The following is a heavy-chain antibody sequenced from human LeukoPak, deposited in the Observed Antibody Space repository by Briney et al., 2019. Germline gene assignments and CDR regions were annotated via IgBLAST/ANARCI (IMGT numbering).Heavy chain of an antibody. CDR2: IYPGDSDT. Sequence: GESLKISCKGSGYNFNNYWIGWVRQMPGKGPEWMGIIYPGDSDTRYSPSFQGQVTLSADRSVSTAYLQWSSLKASDTAMYYCARRVDYPRANWFDPWGQGTLVTVSS. CDR1: GYNFNNYW. V-gene: IGHV5-51*01. D-gene: IGHD5-12*01. CDR3: ARRVDYPRANWFDP. J-gene: IGHJ5*02.